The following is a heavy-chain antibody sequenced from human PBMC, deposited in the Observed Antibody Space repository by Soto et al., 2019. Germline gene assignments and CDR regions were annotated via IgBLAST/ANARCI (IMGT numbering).Heavy chain of an antibody. CDR2: IIPIFGTA. V-gene: IGHV1-69*05. Sequence: ASVKVSCKASGGTFSSYAIIWVRQAPGQGLEWMGGIIPIFGTANYAQKFQGRVTMTRNTSISTAYMELSSLRSEDTAVYYCARVPWIQLWLYYFDYWGQGTLVTVSS. D-gene: IGHD5-18*01. CDR1: GGTFSSYA. J-gene: IGHJ4*02. CDR3: ARVPWIQLWLYYFDY.